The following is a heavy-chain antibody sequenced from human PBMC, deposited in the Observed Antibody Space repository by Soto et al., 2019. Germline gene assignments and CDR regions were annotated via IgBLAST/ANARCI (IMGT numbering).Heavy chain of an antibody. CDR3: ARQQDYDGLTGYHWWFDP. D-gene: IGHD3-9*01. Sequence: PGESLKISCKGFGYIFSKYWIIWVRQMPGKGLEWMGRIHPSDSYTNYSPSFQGHVTFSVDKASNTAYLEWNSLKASDTTVYFCARQQDYDGLTGYHWWFDPWGQGXLVTVYS. CDR1: GYIFSKYW. V-gene: IGHV5-10-1*01. CDR2: IHPSDSYT. J-gene: IGHJ5*02.